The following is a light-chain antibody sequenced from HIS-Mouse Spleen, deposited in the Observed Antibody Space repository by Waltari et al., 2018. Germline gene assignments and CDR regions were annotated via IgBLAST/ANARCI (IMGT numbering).Light chain of an antibody. Sequence: QSVLTQPPSASGTPGQRVTISCSGSSSNIGSNYVYWYQQPPGTAPKLLIYRNNRRPSGVPGRFSGSKSGTSASLAISGLRSEDEADYYCAAWDDSLSANWVFGGGTKLTVL. J-gene: IGLJ3*02. CDR2: RNN. CDR3: AAWDDSLSANWV. CDR1: SSNIGSNY. V-gene: IGLV1-47*01.